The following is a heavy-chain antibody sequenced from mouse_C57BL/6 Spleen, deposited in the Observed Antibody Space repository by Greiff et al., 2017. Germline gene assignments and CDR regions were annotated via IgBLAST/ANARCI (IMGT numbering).Heavy chain of an antibody. CDR3: TTMYYGSSGDV. Sequence: VQLQQSGAELVRPGASVKLSCTASGFNIKDDYMHWVKQRPEQGLEWIGWIDPENGDTEYASKFQGKATITADTYSNTAYLQLSSLTSEDTAVYYCTTMYYGSSGDVWGTGTTVTVSS. CDR1: GFNIKDDY. J-gene: IGHJ1*03. CDR2: IDPENGDT. V-gene: IGHV14-4*01. D-gene: IGHD1-1*01.